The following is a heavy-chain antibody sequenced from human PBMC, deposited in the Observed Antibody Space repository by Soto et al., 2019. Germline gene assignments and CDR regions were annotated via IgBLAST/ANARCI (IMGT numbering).Heavy chain of an antibody. Sequence: ASVNVSCKASGYTFTSYAMHWVRQAPGQRLEWMGWINAGNGNTKYSQKFQGRVTITRDTSASTAYMELSSLRSEDTAVYYCARDVDSSGWCDYRGQGTLVTVSS. CDR2: INAGNGNT. J-gene: IGHJ4*02. D-gene: IGHD6-19*01. CDR3: ARDVDSSGWCDY. V-gene: IGHV1-3*01. CDR1: GYTFTSYA.